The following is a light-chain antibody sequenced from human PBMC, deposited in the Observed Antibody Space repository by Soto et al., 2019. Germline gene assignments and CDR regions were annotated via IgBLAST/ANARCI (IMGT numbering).Light chain of an antibody. CDR3: SSYTSSRTVV. J-gene: IGLJ7*01. CDR1: NCDVGGYYD. V-gene: IGLV2-14*01. CDR2: EVS. Sequence: QSALTQPASVSGSPGQSITISCTGTNCDVGGYYDVSWFQQHPGKAPKLMIYEVSNRPSGVSNRSSGSKSGTTASLTISGLQAEDEADYYCSSYTSSRTVVFGGGTQLTVL.